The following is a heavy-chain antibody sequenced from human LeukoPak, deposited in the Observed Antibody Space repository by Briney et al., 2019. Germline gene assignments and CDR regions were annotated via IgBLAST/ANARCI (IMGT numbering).Heavy chain of an antibody. CDR1: GFTFSSYA. Sequence: GGSLRLSCAASGFTFSSYAMTWVRQAPGKGLEWVSGISGSGGGTHYADSVQGRFTISRDNSKNTLYLQMNSLRADDTAVYYCAKDQGALNWGQGTLVTVSS. D-gene: IGHD1-26*01. J-gene: IGHJ4*02. V-gene: IGHV3-23*01. CDR2: ISGSGGGT. CDR3: AKDQGALN.